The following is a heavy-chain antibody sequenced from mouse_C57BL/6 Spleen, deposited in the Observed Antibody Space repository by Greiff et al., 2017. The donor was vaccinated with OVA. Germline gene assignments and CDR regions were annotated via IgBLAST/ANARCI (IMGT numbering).Heavy chain of an antibody. CDR3: ARRNWDAYLDY. V-gene: IGHV1-55*01. J-gene: IGHJ2*01. Sequence: QVQLQQPGAELVKPGASVKMSCKASGYTFTSYWLTWVKQRPGHGLEWIGAISPGSGSTNYTEKFKSKATLTVDPSSSTAYMQLSSLTAEDSAVDYCARRNWDAYLDYWGQGTTLTVSS. CDR1: GYTFTSYW. CDR2: ISPGSGST. D-gene: IGHD4-1*01.